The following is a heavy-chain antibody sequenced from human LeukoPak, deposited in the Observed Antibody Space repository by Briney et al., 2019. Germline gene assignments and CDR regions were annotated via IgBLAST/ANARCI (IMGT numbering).Heavy chain of an antibody. J-gene: IGHJ3*02. Sequence: ASVKVSCKASGYTFTSYYMHWVRQAPGQGLEWMGIINPSGGSTSYAQNFQGRVTMTRDTSTSTVYMELSSLRPEDTAVYYCVRVRDGYNDAYDIWGQGTMVTVPS. V-gene: IGHV1-46*01. CDR3: VRVRDGYNDAYDI. CDR2: INPSGGST. D-gene: IGHD5-24*01. CDR1: GYTFTSYY.